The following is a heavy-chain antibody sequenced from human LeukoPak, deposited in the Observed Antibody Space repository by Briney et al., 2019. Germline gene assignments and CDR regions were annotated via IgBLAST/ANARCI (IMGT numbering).Heavy chain of an antibody. D-gene: IGHD1-1*01. CDR1: VDSVYSNSAA. Sequence: SQTLSLTCAMSVDSVYSNSAAWNWIRQSPSRGLEWLGRTYYRSKWYNDYAVSVKSRIVINPDTSKNQFSLQLSSVTPEDTAVYYCTRDGIRVLDYWGQGILVTVSS. CDR3: TRDGIRVLDY. V-gene: IGHV6-1*01. J-gene: IGHJ4*02. CDR2: TYYRSKWYN.